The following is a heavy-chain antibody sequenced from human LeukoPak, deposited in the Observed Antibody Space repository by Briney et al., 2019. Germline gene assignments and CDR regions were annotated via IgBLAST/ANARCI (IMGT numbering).Heavy chain of an antibody. CDR3: ARVKLDSSGYRYYYYYMDV. CDR1: GFTFSSYE. V-gene: IGHV3-48*03. Sequence: GGSLRLSCAASGFTFSSYEMNWVRQAPGKGLECVSYISSSGSTIYYADSVKGRFTISRDNAKNSLYLQMNSLRAEDTAVYYCARVKLDSSGYRYYYYYMDVWGQGTTVTVSS. J-gene: IGHJ6*03. D-gene: IGHD3-22*01. CDR2: ISSSGSTI.